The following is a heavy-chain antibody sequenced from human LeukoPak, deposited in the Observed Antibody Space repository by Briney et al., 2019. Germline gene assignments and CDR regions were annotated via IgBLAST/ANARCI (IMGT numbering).Heavy chain of an antibody. V-gene: IGHV3-30*04. J-gene: IGHJ5*02. D-gene: IGHD3-3*01. Sequence: GGSLRLSCVASGFTFSSYAMHWVRQAPGKGLEWVAVISYDGSNKYYADSVKGRFTISRDNSKNTLYLQMNSLRAEDTAVYYCARDKYDFWSGYPPITNWFDPWGQGTLVTVSS. CDR1: GFTFSSYA. CDR2: ISYDGSNK. CDR3: ARDKYDFWSGYPPITNWFDP.